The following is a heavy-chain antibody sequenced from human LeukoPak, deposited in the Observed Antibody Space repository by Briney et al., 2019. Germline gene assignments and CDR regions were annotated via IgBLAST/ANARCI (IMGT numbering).Heavy chain of an antibody. CDR3: ARHSEQLYCTSTSCPKSWYFDL. J-gene: IGHJ2*01. Sequence: GGSLRLSCAASGFTVSSNYMNWVRQAPGKGLEWVSLIYSGGSTYYADSVKGRFTISRDNSKNTLYLQMNSLRAEDTAVYYCARHSEQLYCTSTSCPKSWYFDLWGRGTLVTVSS. CDR2: IYSGGST. D-gene: IGHD2-2*01. V-gene: IGHV3-53*01. CDR1: GFTVSSNY.